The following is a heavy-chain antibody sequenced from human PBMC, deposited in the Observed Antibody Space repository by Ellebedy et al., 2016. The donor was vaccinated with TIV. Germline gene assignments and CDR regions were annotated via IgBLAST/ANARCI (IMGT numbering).Heavy chain of an antibody. CDR3: ARDGSIAVDGTSDY. Sequence: GESLKISXAASGFTFNNAWMNWVRQAPGKGLEWVANIKKDGREKNYVDSVRGRFTISRDNAKNSLYLQMSSLRAEDTAVYYCARDGSIAVDGTSDYWGQGTLVTVSS. D-gene: IGHD6-19*01. CDR1: GFTFNNAW. V-gene: IGHV3-7*01. J-gene: IGHJ4*02. CDR2: IKKDGREK.